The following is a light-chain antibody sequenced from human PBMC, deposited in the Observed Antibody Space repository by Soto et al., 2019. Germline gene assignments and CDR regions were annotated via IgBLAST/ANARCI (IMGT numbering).Light chain of an antibody. CDR3: QQYGSSPT. V-gene: IGKV3-20*01. Sequence: EIVLTQSPGTLSLSPGERATLSCRASQSVSSSYLAWYQQKPGQAPRLLIYGASSRATGIPDRFSGSGSGTXFTLTISRLEPEDFAVYYCQQYGSSPTFGQGTKLEIK. CDR1: QSVSSSY. J-gene: IGKJ2*01. CDR2: GAS.